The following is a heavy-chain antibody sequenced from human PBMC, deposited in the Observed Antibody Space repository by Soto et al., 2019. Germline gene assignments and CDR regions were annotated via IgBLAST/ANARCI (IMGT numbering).Heavy chain of an antibody. J-gene: IGHJ5*02. CDR3: ARAFCSSTSCYWFDP. D-gene: IGHD2-2*01. CDR1: GGSISSYY. V-gene: IGHV4-59*01. CDR2: IYYSGST. Sequence: SETLSLTCTVSGGSISSYYWSRIRQPPGKGLEWIGYIYYSGSTNYNPSLKSRVTISVDTSKNQFSLKLSSVTAADTAVYYCARAFCSSTSCYWFDPWGQGTLVTV.